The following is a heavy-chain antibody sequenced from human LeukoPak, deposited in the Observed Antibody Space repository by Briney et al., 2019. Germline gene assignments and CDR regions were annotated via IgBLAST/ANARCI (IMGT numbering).Heavy chain of an antibody. CDR3: ARSDFHY. Sequence: PGGSLRLSCATSGFTFSDYYMSWIRQAPGKGLEWLSYISSSNTIYSADSVKGRFTISRDNAKNSLYLQMNSLRAEDTAVYYCARSDFHYWGQGTLVTVSS. CDR1: GFTFSDYY. J-gene: IGHJ4*02. V-gene: IGHV3-69-1*01. CDR2: ISSSNTI. D-gene: IGHD3-10*01.